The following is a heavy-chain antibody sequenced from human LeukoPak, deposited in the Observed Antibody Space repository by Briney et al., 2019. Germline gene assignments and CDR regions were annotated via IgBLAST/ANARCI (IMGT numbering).Heavy chain of an antibody. CDR1: GGSISSSSYY. CDR2: IYYSGST. CDR3: ARRHSSSFGYMDV. Sequence: SETLSLTCTVSGGSISSSSYYWGWIRQPPGKGLEWIGSIYYSGSTYYNPSLKSRVTISVDTSKNQFSLKLNSVTAADTAVYYCARRHSSSFGYMDVWGKGTTVTVSS. V-gene: IGHV4-39*01. J-gene: IGHJ6*03. D-gene: IGHD6-6*01.